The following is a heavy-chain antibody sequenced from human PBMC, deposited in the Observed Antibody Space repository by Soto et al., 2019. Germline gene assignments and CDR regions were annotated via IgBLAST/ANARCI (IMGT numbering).Heavy chain of an antibody. V-gene: IGHV3-30*18. CDR3: AKDSTHCSGGSCYLFDY. CDR1: GFTFSSYG. D-gene: IGHD2-15*01. Sequence: QVQLVESGGGGVQPGRSLTLSCAASGFTFSSYGMHWVRQAPGKGLEWVAVISYDGTTKYYADSVKGRFSISRDNSKNTLYLQINSLGAEDTAVYYCAKDSTHCSGGSCYLFDYWGQGILVTVSS. J-gene: IGHJ4*01. CDR2: ISYDGTTK.